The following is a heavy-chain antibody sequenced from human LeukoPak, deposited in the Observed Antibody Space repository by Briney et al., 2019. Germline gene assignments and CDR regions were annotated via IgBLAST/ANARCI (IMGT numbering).Heavy chain of an antibody. D-gene: IGHD4-11*01. CDR1: GYSFASYG. J-gene: IGHJ3*02. CDR3: ARDYYNDYEDTFDI. Sequence: ASVKVSCKASGYSFASYGISWVRQAPGQGLKWMGWVSGHDGRTNYAQNLKGRVTVTAETSTSTVYMELRSLRSDDTAIYYCARDYYNDYEDTFDIWGQGTMVTVSS. CDR2: VSGHDGRT. V-gene: IGHV1-18*01.